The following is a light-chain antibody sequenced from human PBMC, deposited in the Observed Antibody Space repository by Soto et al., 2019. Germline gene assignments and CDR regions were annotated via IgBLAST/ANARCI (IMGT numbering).Light chain of an antibody. J-gene: IGKJ3*01. CDR3: QHCDYLPI. CDR2: DAS. V-gene: IGKV1-33*01. Sequence: DIPMTQSPSSPSASVGDRVTITCQASQDISSSLNWYQHKPGKAPKLLIYDASILEAGVPSRFSGSGSGTDFTLTISSLQPEDVATYYCQHCDYLPIFGPGTTVDFK. CDR1: QDISSS.